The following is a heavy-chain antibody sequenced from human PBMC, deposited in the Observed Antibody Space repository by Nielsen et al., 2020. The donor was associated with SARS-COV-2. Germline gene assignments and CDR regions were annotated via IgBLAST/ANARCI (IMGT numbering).Heavy chain of an antibody. Sequence: GESLKISCIGSGFDFSRHSMAWVRQAPGKGLEWVGRIKSKTDGGTTDYAAPVKGRFTISRDDSKNTLYLQMNSLKTEDTAVYYCTTAERYCSSTSCYRPYYYYGMDVWGQGTTVTVSS. CDR3: TTAERYCSSTSCYRPYYYYGMDV. D-gene: IGHD2-2*01. CDR2: IKSKTDGGTT. CDR1: GFDFSRHS. V-gene: IGHV3-15*01. J-gene: IGHJ6*02.